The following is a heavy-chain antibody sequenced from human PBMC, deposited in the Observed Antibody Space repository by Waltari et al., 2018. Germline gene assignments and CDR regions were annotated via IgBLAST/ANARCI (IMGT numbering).Heavy chain of an antibody. CDR1: ENSFPNFW. Sequence: QLVQSGAEVKKSGESLRISCQGPENSFPNFWIAWVRQVPGQGLEWMGLTYPGDSQTRYSPSFQGQGTMSADRSKNIAYLQWSGLRASDTAVYYCARRRTGDNYWYLDLWGRGTLVTVSS. CDR3: ARRRTGDNYWYLDL. J-gene: IGHJ2*01. CDR2: TYPGDSQT. V-gene: IGHV5-51*01. D-gene: IGHD7-27*01.